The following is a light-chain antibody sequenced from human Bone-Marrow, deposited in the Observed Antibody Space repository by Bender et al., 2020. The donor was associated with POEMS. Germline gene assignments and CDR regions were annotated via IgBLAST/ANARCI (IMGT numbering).Light chain of an antibody. CDR3: SSYSSGSSLVV. CDR2: DVT. J-gene: IGLJ2*01. CDR1: SSDVGGHNY. Sequence: QSALTQPPSASGSPGQSVTISCAGTSSDVGGHNYVSWYQQHPDKAPKVMIYDVTNRPSGVSNRFSGSKSGNTASLTISGLQAEDEADYYCSSYSSGSSLVVFGGGTKLTVL. V-gene: IGLV2-14*01.